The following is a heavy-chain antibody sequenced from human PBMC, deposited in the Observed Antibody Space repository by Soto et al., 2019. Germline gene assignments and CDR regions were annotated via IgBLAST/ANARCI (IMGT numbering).Heavy chain of an antibody. V-gene: IGHV4-34*01. CDR2: INHSGST. CDR3: ARGPYSPSQCWREGARACYFDY. CDR1: GWSFSGYY. J-gene: IGHJ4*02. Sequence: PSETLALTCAVYGWSFSGYYWSWIRQPPGKGLEWIGEINHSGSTNYNPSLKSRVTISVDTSKNQFSLKLSSVTAADTAVHYCARGPYSPSQCWREGARACYFDYWGQGTLVTVSS. D-gene: IGHD1-26*01.